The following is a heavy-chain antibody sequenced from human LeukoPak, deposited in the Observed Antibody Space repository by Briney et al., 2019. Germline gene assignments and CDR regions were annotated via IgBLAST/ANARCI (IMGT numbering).Heavy chain of an antibody. CDR3: AKLSRGYSGYDPYRADY. D-gene: IGHD5-12*01. Sequence: SETLSLTCTVSGGSIFSSSYYWSWIRQPPGKGLEWIGYIYYSGSTNYNPSLKSRVTISVDTSKNQFSLKLSSVTAADTAVYYCAKLSRGYSGYDPYRADYWGQGTLVTVSS. CDR2: IYYSGST. V-gene: IGHV4-61*05. J-gene: IGHJ4*02. CDR1: GGSIFSSSYY.